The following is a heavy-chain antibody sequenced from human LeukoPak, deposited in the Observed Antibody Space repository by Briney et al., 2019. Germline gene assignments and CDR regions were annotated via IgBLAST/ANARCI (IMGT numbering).Heavy chain of an antibody. D-gene: IGHD2-15*01. J-gene: IGHJ3*02. V-gene: IGHV4-4*07. Sequence: SETLSLTCTVSGGSIRSYYWTWIRQPAGKGLEWIGRIYFSGSTTYSPSLKSRVTMSVDTSKNQFSLKLSSVTAADTAVYYCARVDHCSGGSCYSDHAFDIWGQGTMVTVSS. CDR2: IYFSGST. CDR3: ARVDHCSGGSCYSDHAFDI. CDR1: GGSIRSYY.